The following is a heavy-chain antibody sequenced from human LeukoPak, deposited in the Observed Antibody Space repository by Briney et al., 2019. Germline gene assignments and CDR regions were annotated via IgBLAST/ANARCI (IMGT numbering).Heavy chain of an antibody. V-gene: IGHV3-23*01. J-gene: IGHJ4*02. Sequence: GGSLRLSCAASGFTFSSYAMSWVRKAPGKGLEWVSAISGSGGSTYYADSVKGRFTISRDNSKNTLYLQMNSLRAEDTAVYYCAKVYSGYDFYYFDYWGQGTLVTVSS. CDR3: AKVYSGYDFYYFDY. D-gene: IGHD5-12*01. CDR1: GFTFSSYA. CDR2: ISGSGGST.